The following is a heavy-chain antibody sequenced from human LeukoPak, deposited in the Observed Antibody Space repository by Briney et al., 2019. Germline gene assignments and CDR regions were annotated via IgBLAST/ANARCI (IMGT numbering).Heavy chain of an antibody. CDR3: ARGRGDSSGYYYFDY. J-gene: IGHJ4*02. Sequence: SETLSLTCAVYGGSFSGYYWSWIRQPPGKGLEWTGEINHSGSTNYNPSLKSRVTISVDTSKNQFSLKLSSVTAADTAVYYCARGRGDSSGYYYFDYWGQGTLVTVSS. D-gene: IGHD3-22*01. V-gene: IGHV4-34*01. CDR2: INHSGST. CDR1: GGSFSGYY.